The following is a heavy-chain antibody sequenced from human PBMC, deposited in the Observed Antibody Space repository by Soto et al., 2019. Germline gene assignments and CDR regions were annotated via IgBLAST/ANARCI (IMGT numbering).Heavy chain of an antibody. CDR2: ISYDGSNN. CDR1: GFTFRSYA. D-gene: IGHD6-13*01. Sequence: GGSLRISCAASGFTFRSYAMHWVRQAPGKGLEWGAVISYDGSNNYYADSVKGRFTISRDNSNNTLYLQMSSRRAEDTAVYYCARAAHPNHYSSSSQRSCLDVWGHGPTVTVSS. J-gene: IGHJ6*02. V-gene: IGHV3-30-3*01. CDR3: ARAAHPNHYSSSSQRSCLDV.